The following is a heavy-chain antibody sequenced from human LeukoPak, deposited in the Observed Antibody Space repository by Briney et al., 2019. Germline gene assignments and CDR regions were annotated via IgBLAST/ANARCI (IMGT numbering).Heavy chain of an antibody. J-gene: IGHJ4*02. D-gene: IGHD3-22*01. CDR1: GDSVSSDSYY. V-gene: IGHV4-61*01. CDR2: IYYSGTT. Sequence: SETLSLTCTVSGDSVSSDSYYWSWIRQPPGKGLEWIGYIYYSGTTKQNPSLKTRVTLSVDTSKNQLYLKLNSVTAADTAVYYCARDSRGYYDSSGYFDHWGQGTLVTVSS. CDR3: ARDSRGYYDSSGYFDH.